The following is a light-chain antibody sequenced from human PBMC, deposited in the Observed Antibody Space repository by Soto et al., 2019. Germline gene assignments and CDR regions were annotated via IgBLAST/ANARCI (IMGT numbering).Light chain of an antibody. V-gene: IGKV3-11*01. CDR2: DAS. CDR3: QQRSNWPPT. Sequence: EIVLTQSPATLSLSPGERATLSCRASQRVSSYLAWYQQKPGQAPRLLIYDASNRATGIPARFSGSGSGTDFTLTISSLEPEDCAVYYCQQRSNWPPTFGPGTKVAIK. J-gene: IGKJ3*01. CDR1: QRVSSY.